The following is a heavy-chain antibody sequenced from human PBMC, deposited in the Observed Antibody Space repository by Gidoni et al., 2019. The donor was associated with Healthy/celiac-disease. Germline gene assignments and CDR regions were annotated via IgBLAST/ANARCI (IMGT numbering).Heavy chain of an antibody. CDR3: TRYISVHSNAFDI. CDR2: IRSKAYGGTT. D-gene: IGHD1-1*01. J-gene: IGHJ3*02. Sequence: EVQLVASGGGLVKPGRSLRLSCTASGFPFGDYAMSWLRQAPGKGLEWVGFIRSKAYGGTTEYAASVKGRFTISRDDSKSIAYLQMNSLKTEDTAVYYCTRYISVHSNAFDIWGQGTMVTVSS. V-gene: IGHV3-49*05. CDR1: GFPFGDYA.